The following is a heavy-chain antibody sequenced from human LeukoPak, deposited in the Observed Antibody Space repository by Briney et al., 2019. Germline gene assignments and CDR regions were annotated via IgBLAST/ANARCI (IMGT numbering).Heavy chain of an antibody. CDR3: ASKLTTDYYYGMDV. V-gene: IGHV1-18*01. CDR2: ISAYNGNT. J-gene: IGHJ6*02. Sequence: GASVKVSCKASGYTFTSYAIHWVRQAPGQRLEWMGWISAYNGNTNYAQKLQGRVTMTTDTSTSTAYMELRSLRSDDTAVYYCASKLTTDYYYGMDVWGQGTTVTVSS. D-gene: IGHD4-11*01. CDR1: GYTFTSYA.